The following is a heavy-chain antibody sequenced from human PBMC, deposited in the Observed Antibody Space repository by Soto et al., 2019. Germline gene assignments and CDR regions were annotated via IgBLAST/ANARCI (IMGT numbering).Heavy chain of an antibody. J-gene: IGHJ4*02. Sequence: KTSETLSLTCTVSDDSFRGADYYWSWIRQPLGKGPEWIGYTYYNGDTKYNPALKSRVTMSVDTSKNQFSLRLSSVTAADTAVYFCARGPGYIDRWRTFDFWCRGILVTVSS. CDR2: TYYNGDT. CDR3: ARGPGYIDRWRTFDF. D-gene: IGHD6-25*01. CDR1: DDSFRGADYY. V-gene: IGHV4-61*08.